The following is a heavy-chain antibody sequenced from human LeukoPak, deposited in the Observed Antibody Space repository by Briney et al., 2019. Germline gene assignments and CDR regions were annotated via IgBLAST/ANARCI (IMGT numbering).Heavy chain of an antibody. J-gene: IGHJ4*02. CDR1: GGSISSYY. CDR2: IYYSRST. CDR3: ARLLIYCSSTSCHFDY. V-gene: IGHV4-59*08. Sequence: KPSETLSLTCTVSGGSISSYYWSWIRQPPGKGLEWIGYIYYSRSTHYNPSLKSRVTISVDTSKNQFSLKLSSVTAADTAMYYCARLLIYCSSTSCHFDYWGQGTLVTVSS. D-gene: IGHD2-2*01.